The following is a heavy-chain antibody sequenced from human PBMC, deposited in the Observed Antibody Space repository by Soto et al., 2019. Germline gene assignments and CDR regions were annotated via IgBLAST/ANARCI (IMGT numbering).Heavy chain of an antibody. CDR3: AKDMGYGLDY. CDR2: IRWNSGSI. V-gene: IGHV3-9*01. Sequence: GGSLRLSCAASGFSFDDYAMHWVRQAPGKGLEWVSGIRWNSGSIGHADSVKGRFTISRDNAKNSLYLQMNSLRAEDTALYYCAKDMGYGLDYWGQGTLVTVSS. CDR1: GFSFDDYA. J-gene: IGHJ4*02. D-gene: IGHD3-10*01.